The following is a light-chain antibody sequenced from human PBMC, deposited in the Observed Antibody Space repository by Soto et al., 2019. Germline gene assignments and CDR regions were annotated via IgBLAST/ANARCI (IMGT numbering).Light chain of an antibody. V-gene: IGKV3-20*01. J-gene: IGKJ4*01. Sequence: EIVLTQSPATLSLSPGERATLSCRASQSVSSYLAWYQQKPGQAPRLLIYDASNRATGIPARFSGSGSGTGFTLTISRLEPEDFAVYYCQQYGSSPLTFGGGTKVDIK. CDR3: QQYGSSPLT. CDR1: QSVSSY. CDR2: DAS.